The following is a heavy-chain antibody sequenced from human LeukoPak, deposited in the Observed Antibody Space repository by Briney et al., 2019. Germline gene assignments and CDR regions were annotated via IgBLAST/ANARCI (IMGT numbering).Heavy chain of an antibody. J-gene: IGHJ4*02. Sequence: GGSLRLSCAASGFTFSSFWMTWVRQAPGKGLEWVVNIKQDGSEKYYVDSVEGRFTVSRDNAKNSLYLQMNSLRAEDTAIYYCARGRMVRFYYFDYWGQGTLVTVSS. CDR3: ARGRMVRFYYFDY. V-gene: IGHV3-7*03. D-gene: IGHD3-10*01. CDR2: IKQDGSEK. CDR1: GFTFSSFW.